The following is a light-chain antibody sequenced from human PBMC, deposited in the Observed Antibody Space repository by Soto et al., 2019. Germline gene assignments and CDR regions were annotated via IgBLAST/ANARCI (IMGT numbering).Light chain of an antibody. V-gene: IGKV1-5*01. CDR1: QSISSW. Sequence: DIQMTQSPSTLSVSLGDRVTITCRASQSISSWLAWYQQKPGQAPRLLIYGASTRATGIPARFSGSGSGTEFTLTISSLQPDDFATYYCQHYNSYSEAFGQGTKVDIK. CDR3: QHYNSYSEA. CDR2: GAS. J-gene: IGKJ1*01.